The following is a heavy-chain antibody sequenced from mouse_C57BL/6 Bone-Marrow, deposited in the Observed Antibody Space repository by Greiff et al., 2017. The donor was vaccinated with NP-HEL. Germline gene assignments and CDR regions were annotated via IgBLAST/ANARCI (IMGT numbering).Heavy chain of an antibody. V-gene: IGHV5-12*01. CDR1: GFTFSDYY. D-gene: IGHD4-1*01. CDR3: ARPPWDGRAWFAY. Sequence: EVMLVESGGGLVQPGGSLRLSCAASGFTFSDYYMYWVRQTPEKRLEWVAYISNGGGSTYYPDTVKGRFTISRDNAKNTLYLQMSRLKSEDTAMYYCARPPWDGRAWFAYWGQGTLVTVSA. CDR2: ISNGGGST. J-gene: IGHJ3*01.